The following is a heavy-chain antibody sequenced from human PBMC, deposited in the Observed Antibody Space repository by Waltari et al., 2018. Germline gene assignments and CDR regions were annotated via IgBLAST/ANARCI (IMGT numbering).Heavy chain of an antibody. J-gene: IGHJ4*02. CDR1: GGSISIYY. D-gene: IGHD3-10*01. Sequence: QEQLQQWGAGLLKPSETLSLTCTVSGGSISIYYWSWIRQTPEKGLEWIGYVSYSGNTYYNPSLKSRVTISVDTTKNQFSLNLRSMATADTAVYYCARGGDGSGSEDFDYWGQGTLVTVSS. CDR2: VSYSGNT. V-gene: IGHV4-59*01. CDR3: ARGGDGSGSEDFDY.